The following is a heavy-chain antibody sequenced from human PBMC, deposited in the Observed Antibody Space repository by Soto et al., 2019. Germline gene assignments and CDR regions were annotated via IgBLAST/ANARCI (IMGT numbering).Heavy chain of an antibody. V-gene: IGHV1-69*02. Sequence: VQLVQSGAEVKKPGSSVKVSCKASGGTFSSYTISWVRQGPGQGLEWMGRIIPILGIANYAQKFQGRVTITADKSTSTAYMELSSLRSEDTAVYYCARGSVTTYYDYGMDVWCQGTTVNVSS. J-gene: IGHJ6*02. D-gene: IGHD1-1*01. CDR3: ARGSVTTYYDYGMDV. CDR2: IIPILGIA. CDR1: GGTFSSYT.